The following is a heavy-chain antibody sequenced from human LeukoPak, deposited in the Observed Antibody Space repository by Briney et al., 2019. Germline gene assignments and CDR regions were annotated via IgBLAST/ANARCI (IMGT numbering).Heavy chain of an antibody. V-gene: IGHV1-8*01. CDR1: GYTFTSYD. J-gene: IGHJ4*02. Sequence: ASVKVSCKASGYTFTSYDINWGRQATGQGLEWMGWMNPNSGNTGYAQKFQGRVTMTRNTSITRAYMELRSLRSEDTAVYYCARINVPPPVGSKELRYFDWQYYFDYWGQGTLVTVSS. D-gene: IGHD3-9*01. CDR3: ARINVPPPVGSKELRYFDWQYYFDY. CDR2: MNPNSGNT.